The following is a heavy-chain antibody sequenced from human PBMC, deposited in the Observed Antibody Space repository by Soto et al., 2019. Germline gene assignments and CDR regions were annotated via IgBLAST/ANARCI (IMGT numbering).Heavy chain of an antibody. D-gene: IGHD1-26*01. J-gene: IGHJ4*02. Sequence: GGSLRLSCAASGFTFSSYGMHWVRQAPGKGLEWVAVIWYDGSNKYYADSVKGRFTISRDNSKNTLYLQMNSLRAEDTAVYYCARVVWELLYFDYWGQGTLVTVSS. V-gene: IGHV3-33*01. CDR1: GFTFSSYG. CDR2: IWYDGSNK. CDR3: ARVVWELLYFDY.